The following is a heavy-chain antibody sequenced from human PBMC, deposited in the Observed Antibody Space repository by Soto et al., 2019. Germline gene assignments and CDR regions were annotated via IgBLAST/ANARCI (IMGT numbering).Heavy chain of an antibody. J-gene: IGHJ4*02. CDR3: ARGGSGYVWFNEF. Sequence: QEQPVQSGAEVKKPGSSVKVSCKASGGLFSSYAISWVRQAPGQGLEWMGGIIPVFSTAYYAQKFQGRVTITADESTNTAYMELSSLRSEDTAMYYCARGGSGYVWFNEFWGQGSLVTVSS. CDR1: GGLFSSYA. V-gene: IGHV1-69*01. D-gene: IGHD3-22*01. CDR2: IIPVFSTA.